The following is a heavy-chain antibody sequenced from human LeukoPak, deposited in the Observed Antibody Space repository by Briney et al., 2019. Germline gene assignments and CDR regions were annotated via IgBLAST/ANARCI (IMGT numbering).Heavy chain of an antibody. V-gene: IGHV3-48*01. D-gene: IGHD3-10*01. J-gene: IGHJ4*02. CDR3: ARAHTYFYGSGSWYFDF. CDR1: GFTFSDYS. CDR2: ISSSSSTI. Sequence: PGGSLRLPCAASGFTFSDYSMNWVRQAPGKGLEWVSYISSSSSTIYYADSVKGRFTISRDNAKNSLYLHMNSLRTEDTAVYYCARAHTYFYGSGSWYFDFWGQGTLVTVSS.